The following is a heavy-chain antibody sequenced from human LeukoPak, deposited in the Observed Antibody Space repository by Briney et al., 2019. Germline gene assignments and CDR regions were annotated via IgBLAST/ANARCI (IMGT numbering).Heavy chain of an antibody. CDR1: GFTFNNAW. V-gene: IGHV3-15*01. CDR2: IKSKIDGGTT. Sequence: GGSLRLSCAASGFTFNNAWMSWVRQAPGKGLEWVGRIKSKIDGGTTDYAAPVKGRFTISRDDSKSTLYLQVNSLKTEDTAVYYCTTTTWIQLWPKLFDYWGQGTLVTVSS. CDR3: TTTTWIQLWPKLFDY. D-gene: IGHD5-18*01. J-gene: IGHJ4*02.